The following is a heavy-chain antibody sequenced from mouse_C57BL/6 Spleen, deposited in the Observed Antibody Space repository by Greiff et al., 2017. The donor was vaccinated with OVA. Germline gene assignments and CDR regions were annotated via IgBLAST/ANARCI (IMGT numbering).Heavy chain of an antibody. V-gene: IGHV1-42*01. D-gene: IGHD3-2*02. Sequence: EVQLQQSGPELVKPGASVKISCKASGYSFTGYYMNWVKQSPEKSLEWIGEINPSTGGTTYNQKFKGKATLTVDKSSSTASMQLKSLTSEDSAVXYCAREDSSGWLDYWGQGTTLTVSS. CDR3: AREDSSGWLDY. J-gene: IGHJ2*01. CDR2: INPSTGGT. CDR1: GYSFTGYY.